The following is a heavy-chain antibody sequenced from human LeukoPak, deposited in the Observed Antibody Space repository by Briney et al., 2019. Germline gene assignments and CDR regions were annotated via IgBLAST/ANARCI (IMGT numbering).Heavy chain of an antibody. D-gene: IGHD3-3*01. J-gene: IGHJ5*02. V-gene: IGHV4-4*07. CDR1: GGSISSYY. Sequence: SETLSLTCTVSGGSISSYYWSWIRQPAGKGLEWIGRIYTSGSTKYNPSLKSRVTMSVDTSKNQFSLKLSSVTAADTAVYYCARDFSYYDFWSGYYNAGSNWFDPWGQGTLVTVSS. CDR2: IYTSGST. CDR3: ARDFSYYDFWSGYYNAGSNWFDP.